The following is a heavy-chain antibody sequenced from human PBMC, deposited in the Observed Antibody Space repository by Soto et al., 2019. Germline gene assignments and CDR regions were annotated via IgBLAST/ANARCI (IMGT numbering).Heavy chain of an antibody. D-gene: IGHD2-2*01. J-gene: IGHJ6*02. Sequence: SVKVSCKASGFTFTSSAVQWVRQARGQRLEWIGWIVVGSGNTNYAQKFQERVTITRDMSINTAYLELSRLRFDDAAVYFCARERYQVISDGMDVWGQGTTVTVSS. CDR2: IVVGSGNT. V-gene: IGHV1-58*01. CDR3: ARERYQVISDGMDV. CDR1: GFTFTSSA.